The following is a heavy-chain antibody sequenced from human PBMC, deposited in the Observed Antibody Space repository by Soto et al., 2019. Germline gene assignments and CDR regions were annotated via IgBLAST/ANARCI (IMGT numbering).Heavy chain of an antibody. CDR3: KRESGGSLTQWVMFAF. V-gene: IGHV1-18*01. D-gene: IGHD3-10*01. J-gene: IGHJ4*02. CDR2: ISAYSGDT. Sequence: QVQLVQSAAEVKPPGASVKVSCKASGYNFTRYGFSWVRQAPGQGLEWMGWISAYSGDTNYAQKFQGRVSMTTDTSTRTAYMELRSMRSGDTAVYYCKRESGGSLTQWVMFAFWGQGTLVTVSS. CDR1: GYNFTRYG.